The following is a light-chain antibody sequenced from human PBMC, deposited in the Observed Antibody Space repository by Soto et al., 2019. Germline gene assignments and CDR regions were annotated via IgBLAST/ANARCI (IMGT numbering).Light chain of an antibody. Sequence: DIQMTQSPSSLPASVGDRVTIICRASQGIRKDLGWYQQKPGKAPKRLIYAASSLDGGVPSRFSGSGSGTEFTLTVSSLQPEDFATYYCLQHNTYPYTFGQGTKLEIK. CDR2: AAS. CDR3: LQHNTYPYT. J-gene: IGKJ2*01. V-gene: IGKV1-17*01. CDR1: QGIRKD.